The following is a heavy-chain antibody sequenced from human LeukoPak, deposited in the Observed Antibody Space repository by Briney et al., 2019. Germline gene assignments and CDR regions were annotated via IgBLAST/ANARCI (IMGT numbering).Heavy chain of an antibody. V-gene: IGHV1-3*01. J-gene: IGHJ6*02. CDR1: GYTFTSYA. CDR3: ARVGWDYYGMDV. CDR2: INAGNGNT. Sequence: EASVKVSCKASGYTFTSYAMHWVRQAPGQRLEWMGWINAGNGNTKYSQKLQGRVTITRDTSASTAYMELSSLRSEDTAVYYCARVGWDYYGMDVWGQGTTVTVSS. D-gene: IGHD2-15*01.